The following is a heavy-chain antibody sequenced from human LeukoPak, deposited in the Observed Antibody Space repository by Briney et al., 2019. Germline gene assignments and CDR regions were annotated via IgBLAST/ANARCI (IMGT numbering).Heavy chain of an antibody. V-gene: IGHV4-30-2*01. J-gene: IGHJ4*02. CDR1: GGSISSGGYY. Sequence: SETLSLTCTVSGGSISSGGYYWSWLRQPPGKGLEWIGYIYHSGSTYYNPSLKSRVTISVDRSKNQFSLKLSSVTAADTAVYYCAREARAGHYYFDYWGQGTLVTVSS. CDR3: AREARAGHYYFDY. CDR2: IYHSGST.